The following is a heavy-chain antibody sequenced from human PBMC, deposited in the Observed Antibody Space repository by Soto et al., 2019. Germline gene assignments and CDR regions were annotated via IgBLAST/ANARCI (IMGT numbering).Heavy chain of an antibody. V-gene: IGHV4-59*01. Sequence: ETLSLTCTVSGGSISGYYWTWIRQPPGKGLEWIGYIYYSGSTNYNPSLKSRVTMSVDTSKNQFSLKLSSVTAADTAVYYCARDRTAAYWGQEPWSPSPQ. D-gene: IGHD2-8*02. CDR2: IYYSGST. CDR1: GGSISGYY. J-gene: IGHJ4*01. CDR3: ARDRTAAY.